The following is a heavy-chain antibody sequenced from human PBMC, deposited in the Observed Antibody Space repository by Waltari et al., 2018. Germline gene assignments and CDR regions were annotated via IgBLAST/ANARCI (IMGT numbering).Heavy chain of an antibody. D-gene: IGHD3-3*01. V-gene: IGHV4-61*09. J-gene: IGHJ3*02. Sequence: QVQLQESGPGLVKPLPTLSLTCTVSGVSMSSGEYYWSWIRQPAGKGLEWIGYIYTSGRATYNPSLKSRVSMSIDTFKNQFSLNLKSVTAADTGVYYCALVRVVNAFDIWGQGTMVTVSS. CDR1: GVSMSSGEYY. CDR3: ALVRVVNAFDI. CDR2: IYTSGRA.